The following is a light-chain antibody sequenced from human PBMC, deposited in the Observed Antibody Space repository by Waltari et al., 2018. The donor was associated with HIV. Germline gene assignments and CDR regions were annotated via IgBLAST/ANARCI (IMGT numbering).Light chain of an antibody. Sequence: QSALTQPASVSGSPGQSITISRIGTSSDVGGYSLVPCYQHHPGKAPHLLIFEDTERPSGVSNRFSASKSGTTASLTISGLLAEDAADYYCCSYGGFTTYVFGSGTKVTVL. CDR3: CSYGGFTTYV. CDR1: SSDVGGYSL. J-gene: IGLJ1*01. CDR2: EDT. V-gene: IGLV2-23*01.